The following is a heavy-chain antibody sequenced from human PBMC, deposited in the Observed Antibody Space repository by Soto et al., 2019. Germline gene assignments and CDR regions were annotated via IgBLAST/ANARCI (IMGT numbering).Heavy chain of an antibody. D-gene: IGHD1-26*01. CDR3: ERRYGGNLDY. V-gene: IGHV4-59*08. CDR1: GGSISSYY. Sequence: QVQLQESGPGLVKPSETLSLTCTVSGGSISSYYWSWIRQPPGKGLEWIGYIYYSGGTNYNPSLKRRGTISVDSSKNHFSLKLSSVTAADTAVYYCERRYGGNLDYCGQGTLVTVSS. CDR2: IYYSGGT. J-gene: IGHJ4*02.